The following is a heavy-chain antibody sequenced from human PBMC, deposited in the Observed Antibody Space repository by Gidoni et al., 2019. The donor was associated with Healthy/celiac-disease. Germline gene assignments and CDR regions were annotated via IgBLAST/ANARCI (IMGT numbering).Heavy chain of an antibody. Sequence: EVQLVESGGGLVKPGRSLRLYCTASGFTFGDYVVSWFRQAPGKGLEWVGFIRSKAYGGTTEYAASVKGRFTISRDDSKSIAYLQMNSLKTEDTAVYYCTRVYYDSSGYYYPFDYWGQGTLVTVSS. CDR2: IRSKAYGGTT. J-gene: IGHJ4*02. D-gene: IGHD3-22*01. V-gene: IGHV3-49*05. CDR3: TRVYYDSSGYYYPFDY. CDR1: GFTFGDYV.